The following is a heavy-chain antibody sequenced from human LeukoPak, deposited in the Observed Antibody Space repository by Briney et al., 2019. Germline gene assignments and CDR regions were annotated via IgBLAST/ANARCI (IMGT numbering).Heavy chain of an antibody. D-gene: IGHD3-10*01. V-gene: IGHV4-59*01. CDR3: ARTEYYFDH. CDR2: IYYSGSS. J-gene: IGHJ4*02. Sequence: SETLSLTCTVSSGSISSYYWSWIRQAPGKGLEWIGYIYYSGSSNYNPSFKSRLTMSVDTSKKQFSLKSSSVTAADTAVYYCARTEYYFDHWGQGSLVTVSS. CDR1: SGSISSYY.